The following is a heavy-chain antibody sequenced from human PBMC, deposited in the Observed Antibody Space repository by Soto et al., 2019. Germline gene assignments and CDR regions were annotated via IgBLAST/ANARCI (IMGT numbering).Heavy chain of an antibody. CDR3: ARDRGRNFPDAFDI. CDR2: IWYDGSNK. J-gene: IGHJ3*02. D-gene: IGHD3-10*01. CDR1: GFTFSSYG. Sequence: GGSLRLSCAASGFTFSSYGMHWVRQAPGKGLEWVAVIWYDGSNKYYADSVKGRFTISRDNSKNTLYLQMNSLRAEDTAVYYCARDRGRNFPDAFDIWGQGTMVTVSS. V-gene: IGHV3-33*01.